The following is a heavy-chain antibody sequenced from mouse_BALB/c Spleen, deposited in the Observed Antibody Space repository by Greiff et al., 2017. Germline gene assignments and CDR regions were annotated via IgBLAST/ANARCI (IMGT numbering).Heavy chain of an antibody. CDR3: ARALRGGYFDY. J-gene: IGHJ2*01. CDR2: ISSGGST. V-gene: IGHV5-6-5*01. D-gene: IGHD1-1*01. Sequence: EVKLMESGGGLVKPGGSLKLSCAASGFTFSSYAMSWVRQTPEKRLEWVASISSGGSTYYPDSVKGRFTISRDNARNILYLQMSSLRSEDTAMYYCARALRGGYFDYWGQGTTLTVSS. CDR1: GFTFSSYA.